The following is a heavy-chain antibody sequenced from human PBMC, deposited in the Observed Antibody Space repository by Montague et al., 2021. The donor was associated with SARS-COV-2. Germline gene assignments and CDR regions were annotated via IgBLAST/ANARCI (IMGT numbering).Heavy chain of an antibody. D-gene: IGHD6-13*01. Sequence: SETLSLTCTVSGGSISRYFWTWIRQPPGKGLEWIGYIYNSGSTNXNPSLTSRVTISVDTSKNQFSLKLSSVAAADTAVYYCARVGRGSSWYEVAFDIWGQGTVVTVSS. V-gene: IGHV4-59*01. CDR2: IYNSGST. J-gene: IGHJ3*02. CDR1: GGSISRYF. CDR3: ARVGRGSSWYEVAFDI.